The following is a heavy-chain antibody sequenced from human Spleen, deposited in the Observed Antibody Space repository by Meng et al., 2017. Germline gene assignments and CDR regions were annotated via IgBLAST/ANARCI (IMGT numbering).Heavy chain of an antibody. Sequence: QVQLQQWGAGLLKPSETLSLTCAVYGGAFSGYYWSWTRQPPGKGLEWIGEINHSGSTNYNPSLKSRVTISVDTSKNQFSLKLSSVTAADTAVYYCARGRGAWEDYWGQGTLVTVSS. V-gene: IGHV4-34*01. CDR2: INHSGST. CDR1: GGAFSGYY. J-gene: IGHJ4*02. D-gene: IGHD1-26*01. CDR3: ARGRGAWEDY.